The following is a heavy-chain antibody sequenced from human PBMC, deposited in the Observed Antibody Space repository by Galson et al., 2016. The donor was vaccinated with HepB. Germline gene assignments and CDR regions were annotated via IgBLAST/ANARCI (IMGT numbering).Heavy chain of an antibody. CDR2: INPSGGST. J-gene: IGHJ3*02. D-gene: IGHD2-2*01. V-gene: IGHV1-46*03. Sequence: SVKVSCKASGYTFTNYYMHWVRQAPGQGLEWMGIINPSGGSTSYAQKFQGRVTMTRDTATSTVYMELSSLRSEDTAVYYCARGHLLTEGGFDIWGQGTMGPVSS. CDR3: ARGHLLTEGGFDI. CDR1: GYTFTNYY.